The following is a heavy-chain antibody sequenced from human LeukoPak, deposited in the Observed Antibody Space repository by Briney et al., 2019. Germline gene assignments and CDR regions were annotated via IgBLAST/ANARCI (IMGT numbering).Heavy chain of an antibody. Sequence: AGGSLRLSCAASGFTFSSYSMNWVRQAPGKGLEWVSSISGNSIYIYYADSVKGRFTISRDNAKNSLYLQMSSLRVEDTALYYCARVRSVGGNPHAFNIWGQGTMVTVSS. V-gene: IGHV3-21*01. J-gene: IGHJ3*02. D-gene: IGHD4-23*01. CDR1: GFTFSSYS. CDR3: ARVRSVGGNPHAFNI. CDR2: ISGNSIYI.